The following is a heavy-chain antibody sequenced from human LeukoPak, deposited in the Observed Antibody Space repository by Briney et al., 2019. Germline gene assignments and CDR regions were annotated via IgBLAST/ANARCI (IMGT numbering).Heavy chain of an antibody. D-gene: IGHD2-21*02. CDR2: ISNDGKNQ. CDR3: ARVGPDNWGSDCRTFDY. J-gene: IGHJ4*02. CDR1: GFTFSRYA. V-gene: IGHV3-30*04. Sequence: GRSLRLSCAASGFTFSRYAMHWVRQAPGKGLEWVAVISNDGKNQYYADSVTGRFTISRDNSKNTLYLQMNSLRTDDTDVYFCARVGPDNWGSDCRTFDYWGQGTLVTVSS.